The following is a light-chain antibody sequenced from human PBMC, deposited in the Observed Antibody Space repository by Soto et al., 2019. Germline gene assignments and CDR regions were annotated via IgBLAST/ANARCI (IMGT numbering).Light chain of an antibody. CDR1: QSIGNY. J-gene: IGKJ3*01. CDR3: QHYGISPWGFT. V-gene: IGKV3-11*01. Sequence: EVVLTQSPATLSLSPGEGATLSCRASQSIGNYLAWYQQKPGQAPRLLIYATSNRATGIPARFSGSGSGTDFTLTISSLEPEDSAVYYCQHYGISPWGFTFGPGTKVEIK. CDR2: ATS.